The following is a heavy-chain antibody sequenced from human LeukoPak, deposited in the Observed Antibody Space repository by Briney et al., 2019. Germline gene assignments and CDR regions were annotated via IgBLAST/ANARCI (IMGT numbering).Heavy chain of an antibody. J-gene: IGHJ4*02. CDR1: GGSISSYY. Sequence: SETLSLACTVSGGSISSYYWSWIRQPPGKGLEWIGYIYYSGSTNYNPSLKSRVTISVDTSKNQFSLKLSSVTAADTAVYYCARGRFPHNWNYVGFDYWGQGTLVTVSS. CDR3: ARGRFPHNWNYVGFDY. V-gene: IGHV4-59*01. D-gene: IGHD1-7*01. CDR2: IYYSGST.